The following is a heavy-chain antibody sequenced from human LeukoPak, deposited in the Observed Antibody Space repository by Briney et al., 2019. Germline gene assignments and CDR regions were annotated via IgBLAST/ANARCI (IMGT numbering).Heavy chain of an antibody. CDR1: GFTFSSYW. CDR2: INHNGNVN. CDR3: ARGGGLDV. J-gene: IGHJ6*02. Sequence: GGSLRLSCAASGFTFSSYWMNWARQAPGKGLEWVASINHNGNVNYYVDSVKGRFTISRDNAKNSLYMQMSNLRAEETAVYFCARGGGLDVWGQGATVTVSS. V-gene: IGHV3-7*03. D-gene: IGHD3-16*01.